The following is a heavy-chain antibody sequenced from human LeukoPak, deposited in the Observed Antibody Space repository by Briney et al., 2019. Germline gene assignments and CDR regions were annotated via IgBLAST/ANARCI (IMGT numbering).Heavy chain of an antibody. CDR3: ARQDVATSHDAFDI. CDR2: IYYSGST. V-gene: IGHV4-59*08. Sequence: SETLSLTCTVSGGSISSYYWTWIRQPPGKGLEWIGFIYYSGSTNYNPSLKSRVTISVDTSKNQFSLKLSSVTAADTAVYYCARQDVATSHDAFDIWGQGTMVTVSS. J-gene: IGHJ3*02. D-gene: IGHD5-12*01. CDR1: GGSISSYY.